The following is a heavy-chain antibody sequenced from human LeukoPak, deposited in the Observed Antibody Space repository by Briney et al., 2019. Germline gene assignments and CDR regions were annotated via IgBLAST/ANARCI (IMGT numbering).Heavy chain of an antibody. Sequence: SQTLSLTCAVSGGSISSGGYSWSWIRQPPGKGLEWIGYMYHSGSTYYNPSLKSRVTISVDRSKNQFSLKLSSVTAADTAVYYCARAPHRGRIDYWGQGTPVTVSS. D-gene: IGHD2-21*01. CDR2: MYHSGST. CDR1: GGSISSGGYS. CDR3: ARAPHRGRIDY. V-gene: IGHV4-30-2*01. J-gene: IGHJ4*02.